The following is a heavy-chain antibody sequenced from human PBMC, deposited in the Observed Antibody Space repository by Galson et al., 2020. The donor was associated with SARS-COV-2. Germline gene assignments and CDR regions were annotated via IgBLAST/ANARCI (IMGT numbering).Heavy chain of an antibody. D-gene: IGHD6-19*01. J-gene: IGHJ4*02. CDR3: ARGYSSVWYQYSFDF. Sequence: ASETLSLTCSVSDYSISGGYYWGWIRQPPGKGLEWIGSIYHTGSTYYKPSLKSRLTMSVDTSKNQFSLQLRSVTAADTAVYYCARGYSSVWYQYSFDFWGQGSLVTVPS. CDR2: IYHTGST. V-gene: IGHV4-38-2*02. CDR1: DYSISGGYY.